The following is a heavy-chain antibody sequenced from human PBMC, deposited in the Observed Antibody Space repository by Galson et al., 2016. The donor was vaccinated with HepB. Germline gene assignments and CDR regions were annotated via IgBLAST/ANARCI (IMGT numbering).Heavy chain of an antibody. Sequence: SLRLSCAASGFAFSSHWMYWVRQDLGKGLVWVSRINSDGTISNYADSVKGRFTISRDNAKNTLYLQMNSLRAEDTAVYFCVRDHSVVPTTAYNWFDPWVRGTLVTVSS. J-gene: IGHJ5*02. CDR2: INSDGTIS. CDR1: GFAFSSHW. V-gene: IGHV3-74*01. D-gene: IGHD4-23*01. CDR3: VRDHSVVPTTAYNWFDP.